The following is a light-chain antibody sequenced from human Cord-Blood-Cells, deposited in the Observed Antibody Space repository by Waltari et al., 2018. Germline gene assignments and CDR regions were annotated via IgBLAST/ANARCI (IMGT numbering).Light chain of an antibody. CDR3: NSRDSSGNLVV. V-gene: IGLV3-19*01. CDR2: GKN. J-gene: IGLJ2*01. CDR1: SLRSYY. Sequence: SSELTQDPAVSVALGQTVRITCQGDSLRSYYASWYQQKPGQAPVLVIYGKNNRPSGIPDRFCGSSSGNTASLTITGAQAEDEADYYCNSRDSSGNLVVFGGGTKLTVL.